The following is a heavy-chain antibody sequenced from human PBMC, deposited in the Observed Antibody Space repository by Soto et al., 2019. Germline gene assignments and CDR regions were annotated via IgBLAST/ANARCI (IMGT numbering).Heavy chain of an antibody. CDR3: GSPYSASWYCIDY. D-gene: IGHD6-13*01. V-gene: IGHV3-74*03. CDR2: ISSDGSIT. J-gene: IGHJ4*02. Sequence: GGSLRLSCAAAGLSFSDKWLHWVRQAPGRGLEWVSRISSDGSITTYADSVKGRFTISRDNAKSTLYLQMNGLRAEDTAVYYCGSPYSASWYCIDYWGQGTLVSVSS. CDR1: GLSFSDKW.